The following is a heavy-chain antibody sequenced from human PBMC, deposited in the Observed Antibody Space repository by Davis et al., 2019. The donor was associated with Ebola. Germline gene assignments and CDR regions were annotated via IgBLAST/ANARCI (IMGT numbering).Heavy chain of an antibody. CDR3: ARDHMGSLDN. Sequence: MPSETLSLTCTVSGGSISGYQWAWIRQPPGKGLDYVGHIFNSGTASYNSALKSRVTISLDKSSNQLSLKLNSVTAADTAIYFCARDHMGSLDNWGQGTLVTVSS. CDR2: IFNSGTA. V-gene: IGHV4-59*01. CDR1: GGSISGYQ. J-gene: IGHJ4*02. D-gene: IGHD1-26*01.